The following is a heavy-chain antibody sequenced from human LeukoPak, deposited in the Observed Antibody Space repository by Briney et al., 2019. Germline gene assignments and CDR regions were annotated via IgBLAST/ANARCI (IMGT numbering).Heavy chain of an antibody. J-gene: IGHJ3*02. CDR3: ARDLVTVTKGFDI. D-gene: IGHD4-17*01. CDR2: ISYIGST. Sequence: SETLSLTFAVSDDSFSSHYWTWIRQPPGKGLEWIGYISYIGSTNYNPSLKSRVTISIDTSKNQFSLKLSSVTAADTAVYYCARDLVTVTKGFDIWGQGTMVSVSS. V-gene: IGHV4-59*11. CDR1: DDSFSSHY.